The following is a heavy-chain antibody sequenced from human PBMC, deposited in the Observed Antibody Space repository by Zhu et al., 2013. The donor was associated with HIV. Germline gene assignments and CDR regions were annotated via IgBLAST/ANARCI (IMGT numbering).Heavy chain of an antibody. CDR1: GYTFTGYY. J-gene: IGHJ5*02. CDR2: INPNSGGT. CDR3: ARGEEITVTTIDWFDP. V-gene: IGHV1-2*02. Sequence: QVQLVQSGAEVKKPGASVKVSCKASGYTFTGYYMHWVRQAPGQGLEWMGWINPNSGGTKYAQKFQGRVTMTRDKSISTAYMELSSLRSDDTAAYYCARGEEITVTTIDWFDPWGQGTLVTVSS. D-gene: IGHD4-4*01.